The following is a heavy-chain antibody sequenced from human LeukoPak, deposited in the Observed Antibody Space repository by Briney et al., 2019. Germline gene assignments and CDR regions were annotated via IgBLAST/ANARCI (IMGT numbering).Heavy chain of an antibody. V-gene: IGHV1-18*01. Sequence: ASVTVSCKASGYTFTSYGISWVRQAPGQGLEWMGWISAYNGNTNYAQKLQGRVTMTTDTSTSTAYMELRSLRSDDTAVYYCARDIEMATIVLDAFDIWGQGTMVTVSS. CDR2: ISAYNGNT. CDR3: ARDIEMATIVLDAFDI. J-gene: IGHJ3*02. CDR1: GYTFTSYG. D-gene: IGHD5-24*01.